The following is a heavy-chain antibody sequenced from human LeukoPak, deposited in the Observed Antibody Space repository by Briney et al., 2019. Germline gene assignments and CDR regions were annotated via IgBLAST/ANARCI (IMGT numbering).Heavy chain of an antibody. CDR3: ARVDSSSTIDY. Sequence: PGGSLRLSCAASGFTFSSYIMNWVRRAPGKGLEWVSYLSSSGSTIYYADSVKGRFTISRDNSKNTLYLQMNSLRSDDTAVYYCARVDSSSTIDYWGQGTLVTVSS. J-gene: IGHJ4*02. CDR2: LSSSGSTI. V-gene: IGHV3-48*01. CDR1: GFTFSSYI. D-gene: IGHD6-13*01.